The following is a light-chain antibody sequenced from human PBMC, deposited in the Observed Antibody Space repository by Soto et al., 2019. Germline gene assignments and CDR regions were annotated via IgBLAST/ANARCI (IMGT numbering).Light chain of an antibody. J-gene: IGKJ3*01. CDR1: QSXSSSY. CDR3: QQYGSSPFT. V-gene: IGKV3-20*01. Sequence: EIVLTXSPGXXXXXXGERATXXXXXSQSXSSSYLAXYQQKPGQAPRLLIYGASSRATGIPDRFSXRGSGTDFTLTISRLEPEDFAVYYCQQYGSSPFTFGPGTKVDIK. CDR2: GAS.